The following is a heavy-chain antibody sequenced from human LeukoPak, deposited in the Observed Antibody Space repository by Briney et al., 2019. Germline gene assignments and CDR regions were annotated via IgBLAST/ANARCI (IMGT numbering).Heavy chain of an antibody. D-gene: IGHD3-9*01. CDR3: ARGGDYDILTGYYYYYFDY. CDR2: IIPIFGTA. Sequence: SVKVSCKASGGTFSSYAISWVRQAPGQGLEWMGGIIPIFGTANYAQKFQGRVTITADESTSTAYMELSSLRSEDTAVYYCARGGDYDILTGYYYYYFDYWGQGTLVTVSS. J-gene: IGHJ4*02. V-gene: IGHV1-69*13. CDR1: GGTFSSYA.